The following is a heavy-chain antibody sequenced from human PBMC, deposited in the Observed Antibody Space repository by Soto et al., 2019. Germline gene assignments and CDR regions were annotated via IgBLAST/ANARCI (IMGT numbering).Heavy chain of an antibody. J-gene: IGHJ5*01. V-gene: IGHV6-1*01. CDR1: GDSVSSNSAT. D-gene: IGHD2-8*01. CDR3: ARLIGNSWLDS. Sequence: SQTLSLTCVISGDSVSSNSATWDWIRHSPSRGLEWLGRTYYRSKWYNDYAVSVKSRITINPDTSNNQLSLQLNSVTPDDTAVYYCARLIGNSWLDSWGQGTLVTVSS. CDR2: TYYRSKWYN.